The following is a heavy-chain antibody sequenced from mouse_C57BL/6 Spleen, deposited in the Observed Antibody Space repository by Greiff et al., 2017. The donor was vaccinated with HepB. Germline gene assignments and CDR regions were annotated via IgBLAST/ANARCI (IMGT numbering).Heavy chain of an antibody. CDR3: SKGGYLFDY. V-gene: IGHV1-69*01. CDR1: GYTFTSYW. Sequence: QVQLQQPGAELVMPGASVKLSCKASGYTFTSYWMHWVKQRPGQGLEWIGEIDPSDSDNNYNQKFKGKSTLTVDKSSSTAYMQLSSLTSEDSAVYYCSKGGYLFDYWGQGTTLTVSS. CDR2: IDPSDSDN. J-gene: IGHJ2*01.